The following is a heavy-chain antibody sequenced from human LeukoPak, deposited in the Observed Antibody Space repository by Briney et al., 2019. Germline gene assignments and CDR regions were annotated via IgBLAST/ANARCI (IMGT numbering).Heavy chain of an antibody. D-gene: IGHD3-3*01. J-gene: IGHJ6*02. Sequence: ASVKVSCKASGYTFTSYDINWVRQATGQGLEWMGWVNPNSGNTGYAQKFQGRVTMTRNTSISTAYMELSSLRSEDTAVYYCARAPTRWTIFGVVHHNYYGMDVWGQGTTVTVSS. CDR1: GYTFTSYD. CDR3: ARAPTRWTIFGVVHHNYYGMDV. CDR2: VNPNSGNT. V-gene: IGHV1-8*01.